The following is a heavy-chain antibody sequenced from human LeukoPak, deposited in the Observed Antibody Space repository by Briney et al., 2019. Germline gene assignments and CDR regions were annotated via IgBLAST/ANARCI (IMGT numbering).Heavy chain of an antibody. CDR3: ARVAGRDGYISDNGAFDI. Sequence: GGSLRLSRAASGFTFSSYSMNWVRQAPGKGLEGVSSISSSSSYIYYADSVKGRFTLSRDNAKNSLYLHMNRLRAEDTAVYYCARVAGRDGYISDNGAFDIWGQGTMVTVSS. CDR2: ISSSSSYI. J-gene: IGHJ3*02. D-gene: IGHD5-24*01. V-gene: IGHV3-21*01. CDR1: GFTFSSYS.